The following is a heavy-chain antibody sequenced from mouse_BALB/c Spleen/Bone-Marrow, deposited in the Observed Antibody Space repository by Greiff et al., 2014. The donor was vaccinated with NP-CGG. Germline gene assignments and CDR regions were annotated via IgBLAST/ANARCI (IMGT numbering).Heavy chain of an antibody. D-gene: IGHD4-1*01. J-gene: IGHJ2*01. Sequence: DVMLVESGGGLVQPGGSRKLSCAASGFTFSSFGMHWVRQAPEKGLEWAAYISSGSSTIFYADTAKGRFTVSRDNPKNTLFLQITSLRSEDTAMYFCTRGGNWDDFDSWGQGTTLTVSS. V-gene: IGHV5-17*02. CDR1: GFTFSSFG. CDR2: ISSGSSTI. CDR3: TRGGNWDDFDS.